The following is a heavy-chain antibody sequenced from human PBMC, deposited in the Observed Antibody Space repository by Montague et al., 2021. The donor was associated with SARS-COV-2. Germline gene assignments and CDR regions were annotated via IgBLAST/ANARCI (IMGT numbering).Heavy chain of an antibody. V-gene: IGHV3-30-3*02. CDR2: IWYDGSNE. J-gene: IGHJ4*02. CDR1: GFTFSSFA. D-gene: IGHD6-13*01. CDR3: AKSAYSSSWYSDY. Sequence: SLRLSCAASGFTFSSFAMHWVRQAPGKGLEWVAVIWYDGSNEYYADSVKGRFTISRDNSKNTVYLQINGLRLEDTAVYYCAKSAYSSSWYSDYWSQGTPVTVSS.